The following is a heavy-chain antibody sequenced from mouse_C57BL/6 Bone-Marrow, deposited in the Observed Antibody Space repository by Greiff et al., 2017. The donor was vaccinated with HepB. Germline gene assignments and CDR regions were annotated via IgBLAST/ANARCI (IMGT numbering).Heavy chain of an antibody. CDR1: GFTFTDYY. CDR3: ARSPYGNYVFWFAY. CDR2: IRNKANGYTT. D-gene: IGHD2-1*01. V-gene: IGHV7-3*01. J-gene: IGHJ3*01. Sequence: EVMLVESGGGLVQPGGSLSLSCAASGFTFTDYYMSWVRQPPGKALEWLGFIRNKANGYTTEYSASVKGRFTISRDNSQSILYLQMNALRAEDSATYYCARSPYGNYVFWFAYWGQGTLVTVSA.